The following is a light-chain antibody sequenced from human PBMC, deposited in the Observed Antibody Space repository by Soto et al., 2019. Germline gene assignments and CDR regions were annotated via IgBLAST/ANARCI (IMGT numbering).Light chain of an antibody. Sequence: AIQMTQSPSSLSAPVGDRVTITCRSSQAIRKDLGWYHQKPGKPPKLLINGESNLQSGVQSRFSASGSGTDFTLTSTSLQPEEFATYYCLHDHNYPWTFGQGTKVDIK. J-gene: IGKJ1*01. CDR1: QAIRKD. V-gene: IGKV1-6*01. CDR3: LHDHNYPWT. CDR2: GES.